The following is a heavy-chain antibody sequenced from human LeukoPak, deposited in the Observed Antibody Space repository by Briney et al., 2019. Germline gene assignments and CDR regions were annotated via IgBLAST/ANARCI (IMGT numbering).Heavy chain of an antibody. D-gene: IGHD3-10*01. CDR2: INPNNGGT. J-gene: IGHJ5*02. CDR1: GYTFTDYY. Sequence: GASVKVSCKASGYTFTDYYVHWVRQAPGQGLEWMGWINPNNGGTNYAQKFQGRVSMTRDTSISTAYMELSRLRSDDTAVYYCARATYLRGLDYYGSGPPSGQGTLVTVSS. CDR3: ARATYLRGLDYYGSGPP. V-gene: IGHV1-2*02.